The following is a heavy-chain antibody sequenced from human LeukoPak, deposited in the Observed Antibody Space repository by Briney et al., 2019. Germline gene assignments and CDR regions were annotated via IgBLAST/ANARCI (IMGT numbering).Heavy chain of an antibody. CDR2: IYHSGST. CDR3: ARIAAAGTRIDY. CDR1: GYSISSGYY. J-gene: IGHJ4*02. V-gene: IGHV4-38-2*02. D-gene: IGHD6-13*01. Sequence: SETLSLTCTVSGYSISSGYYWGWIRQPPGKGLEWIGSIYHSGSTYYNPSLKSRVTISVDTSKNQFSLKLSSVTAADTAVYYCARIAAAGTRIDYWGQGTQVTISS.